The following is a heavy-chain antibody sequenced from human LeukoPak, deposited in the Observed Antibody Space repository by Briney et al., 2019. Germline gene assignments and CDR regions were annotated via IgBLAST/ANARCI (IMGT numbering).Heavy chain of an antibody. J-gene: IGHJ4*02. CDR1: GFIFSRYS. V-gene: IGHV3-23*01. Sequence: PGGSLRLSCAASGFIFSRYSMSWVRQARGRGLEWVSLISGGGGSTYYADSVKGRFTISRDISKNTLCLQMNSLRAEDTAVYYCAKEPRHCGGDCFSLLDCWGQGTLVTVSS. D-gene: IGHD2-21*02. CDR3: AKEPRHCGGDCFSLLDC. CDR2: ISGGGGST.